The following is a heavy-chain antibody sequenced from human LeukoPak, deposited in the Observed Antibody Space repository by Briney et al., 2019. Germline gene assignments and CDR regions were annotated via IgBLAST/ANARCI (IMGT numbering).Heavy chain of an antibody. J-gene: IGHJ5*02. CDR2: SYHTGAT. CDR1: GGPFSGSY. Sequence: SETLSLTCAVYGGPFSGSYWTWIRQPPGKGLEWIGESYHTGATNFTPSLKSRVSISVDTSKNQFSLRLTSVTAADTAVYYCARARAPAIAAAEFDPWGQGTLVTVSS. CDR3: ARARAPAIAAAEFDP. V-gene: IGHV4-34*01. D-gene: IGHD6-13*01.